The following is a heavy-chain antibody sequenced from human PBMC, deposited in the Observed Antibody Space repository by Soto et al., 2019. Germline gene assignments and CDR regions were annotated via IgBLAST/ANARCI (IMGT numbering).Heavy chain of an antibody. Sequence: GGSLRLSCAXXGFTXXXYAXAXXXXXXXXXXXWVSSFTGNFGSAYYADSVKGRFTMSRDNSKNSLYLQMNSLRAEDTAVYYCARAGEYKWLRKYYYYGMDVWGQGTTVTVX. J-gene: IGHJ6*02. CDR1: GFTXXXYA. CDR2: FTGNFGSA. CDR3: ARAGEYKWLRKYYYYGMDV. V-gene: IGHV3-23*01. D-gene: IGHD5-12*01.